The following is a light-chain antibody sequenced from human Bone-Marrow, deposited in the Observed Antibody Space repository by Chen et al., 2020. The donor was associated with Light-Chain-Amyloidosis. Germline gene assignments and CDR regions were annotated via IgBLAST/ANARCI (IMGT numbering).Light chain of an antibody. CDR3: QSADSSGTYEVI. J-gene: IGLJ2*01. Sequence: SYELTQPPSLSVSTGKPARLTCPGDDLPTKYAYWYQQKPGQAPVLVIHRDTERPSGISERFSGPSSGTTATLTISGVQAEDEADYHCQSADSSGTYEVIFGGGTKLTVL. CDR2: RDT. CDR1: DLPTKY. V-gene: IGLV3-25*03.